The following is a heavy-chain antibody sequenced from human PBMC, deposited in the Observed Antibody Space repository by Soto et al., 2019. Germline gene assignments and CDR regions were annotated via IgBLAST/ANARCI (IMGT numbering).Heavy chain of an antibody. CDR3: ARLPLYYGSGSFYGMDV. Sequence: SETLSLTCAVYGGSFSGYYWSWIRQPPGKGLEWIGEINHSGSTNYNPSLKSRVTISVDTSKNQFSLKLSSVTAADTAVYYCARLPLYYGSGSFYGMDVLGQGTKVTVSS. CDR1: GGSFSGYY. D-gene: IGHD3-10*01. V-gene: IGHV4-34*01. CDR2: INHSGST. J-gene: IGHJ6*02.